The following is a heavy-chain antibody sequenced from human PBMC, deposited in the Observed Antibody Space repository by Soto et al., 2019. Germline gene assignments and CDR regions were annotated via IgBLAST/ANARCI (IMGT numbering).Heavy chain of an antibody. J-gene: IGHJ6*02. CDR1: EYTFTGYA. V-gene: IGHV1-3*01. CDR2: IHAGNGNT. Sequence: ASVKVTCKAYEYTFTGYAIHWVRQAPGQRLEWMGWIHAGNGNTKYSQRFHGRLSITRNTSASTAFMELTSLRSEDTALYYCARGGQLALRYFDWPLGYGMDVWGQGTTVTVSS. D-gene: IGHD3-9*01. CDR3: ARGGQLALRYFDWPLGYGMDV.